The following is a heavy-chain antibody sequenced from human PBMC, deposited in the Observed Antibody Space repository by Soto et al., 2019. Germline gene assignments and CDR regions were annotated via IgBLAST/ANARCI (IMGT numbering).Heavy chain of an antibody. D-gene: IGHD3-22*01. V-gene: IGHV1-8*01. CDR3: ARELSGYYYSCLDY. CDR2: MNPNSGNT. Sequence: ASVKVSCKASGYTFTNYDINWVRHATGQGLEWMGWMNPNSGNTGYAQKFQGRVTMTRDTSINTAYMELSSLRSEDTAVYYCARELSGYYYSCLDYWGQGTLVTVSS. CDR1: GYTFTNYD. J-gene: IGHJ4*02.